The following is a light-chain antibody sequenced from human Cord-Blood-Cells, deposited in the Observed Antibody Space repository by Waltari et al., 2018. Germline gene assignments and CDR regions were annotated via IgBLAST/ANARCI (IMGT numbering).Light chain of an antibody. V-gene: IGLV2-11*01. CDR1: SSDVGGYNY. CDR2: DVS. Sequence: QSALTQPRSVSGSPAQSVTISCTGTSSDVGGYNYVSWYQQHPGKAPKLMIYDVSKRPSGVPDRFSGSKSGNTASLTISGLQAEDEADYYCCSYAGSYTWVFGGGTKLTVL. CDR3: CSYAGSYTWV. J-gene: IGLJ3*02.